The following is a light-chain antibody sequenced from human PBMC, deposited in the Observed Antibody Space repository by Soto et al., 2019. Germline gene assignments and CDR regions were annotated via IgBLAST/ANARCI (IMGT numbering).Light chain of an antibody. CDR3: QQSYSTPVT. J-gene: IGKJ5*01. CDR2: DAS. CDR1: QSISSL. Sequence: EIQMTQSPSTLSASIGDRVTITCQSSQSISSLLAWYQQKTGKAPKLLIYDASSLESGVPSRFSGSGSGTDCTLTISSLQPEDVATYYCQQSYSTPVTLGQGTRLEI. V-gene: IGKV1-39*01.